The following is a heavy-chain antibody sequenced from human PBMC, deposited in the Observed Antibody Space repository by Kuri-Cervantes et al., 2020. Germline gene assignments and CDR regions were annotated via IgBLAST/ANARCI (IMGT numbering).Heavy chain of an antibody. J-gene: IGHJ6*03. V-gene: IGHV4-34*01. D-gene: IGHD3-16*01. CDR3: ARGRGNFAISLSIYYYYYYMDV. CDR2: INHSGST. CDR1: GFTFGAYA. Sequence: GSLRLSCTASGFTFGAYAMSWFRQPPGKGLEWIGEINHSGSTNYNPSLKSRVTISVDTSKNQFSLKLSSVTAADTAVYYCARGRGNFAISLSIYYYYYYMDVWGKGTTVTVSS.